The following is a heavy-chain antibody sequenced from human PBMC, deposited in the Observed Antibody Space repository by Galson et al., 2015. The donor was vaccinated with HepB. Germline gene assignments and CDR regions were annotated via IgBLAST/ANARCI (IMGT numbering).Heavy chain of an antibody. D-gene: IGHD5-24*01. J-gene: IGHJ4*01. V-gene: IGHV1-69*13. CDR3: ARGPEGDGYNYPLGY. CDR1: GGTFSSYA. Sequence: SVTVSCKASGGTFSSYAISWVRQAPGQGLEWMGGIIPIFGTANYAQKFQGRVTITADESTSTAYMELSSLRSEDTAVYYCARGPEGDGYNYPLGYWGQGTLVTVSS. CDR2: IIPIFGTA.